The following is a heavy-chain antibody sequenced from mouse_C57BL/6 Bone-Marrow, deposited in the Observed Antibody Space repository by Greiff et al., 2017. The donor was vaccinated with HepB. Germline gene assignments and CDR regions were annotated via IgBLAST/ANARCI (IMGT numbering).Heavy chain of an antibody. Sequence: QVQLQQSGPGLVQPSQSLSITCTVSGFSLTSYGVHWVRQPPGKGLEWLGVIWSGGSTDYNAAFISRLGISKDNSNSQVFFKMNSLQADDTAIYYCAKIPDGYRWYFDVWGTGTTVTVSS. V-gene: IGHV2-4*01. CDR1: GFSLTSYG. J-gene: IGHJ1*03. CDR3: AKIPDGYRWYFDV. CDR2: IWSGGST. D-gene: IGHD2-3*01.